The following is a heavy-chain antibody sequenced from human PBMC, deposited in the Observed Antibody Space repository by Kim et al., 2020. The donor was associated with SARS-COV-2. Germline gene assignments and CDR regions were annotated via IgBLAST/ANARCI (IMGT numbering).Heavy chain of an antibody. CDR1: GYTFTSYG. CDR3: ARDHLAHSGSYEAHDY. Sequence: ASVKVSCKASGYTFTSYGISWVRQAPGQGLEWMGWISAYNGNTNYAQKLQGRVTMTTDTSTSTAYMELRSLRSDDTAVYYCARDHLAHSGSYEAHDYWGQGTLVTVSS. D-gene: IGHD1-26*01. J-gene: IGHJ4*02. CDR2: ISAYNGNT. V-gene: IGHV1-18*01.